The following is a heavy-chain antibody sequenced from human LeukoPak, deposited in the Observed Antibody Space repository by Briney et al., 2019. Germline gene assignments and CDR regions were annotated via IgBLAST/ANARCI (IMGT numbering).Heavy chain of an antibody. Sequence: GGSLRLSCAASGFTVSSNYMSWVRQAPGKGLEWVSVIYSGGSTYYADSVKGRFTISRDNSKNTLYLQMNSLRAEDTAVYYCAVAAVDTAMATAHDYWGQGTLVTVSS. CDR1: GFTVSSNY. D-gene: IGHD5-18*01. V-gene: IGHV3-66*01. J-gene: IGHJ4*02. CDR2: IYSGGST. CDR3: AVAAVDTAMATAHDY.